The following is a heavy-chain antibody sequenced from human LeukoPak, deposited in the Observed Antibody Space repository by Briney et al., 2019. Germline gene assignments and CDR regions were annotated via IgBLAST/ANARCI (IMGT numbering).Heavy chain of an antibody. V-gene: IGHV3-48*01. J-gene: IGHJ5*02. CDR3: AREGYDFWTWFDP. CDR1: GFTFSSYW. CDR2: ISSSSSTI. Sequence: PGGSLRLSCAASGFTFSSYWMSWVRQTPGKGLEWVSYISSSSSTIYYADSVKGRFTISRDNAKNSLYLQMNSLRAEDTAVYYCAREGYDFWTWFDPWGQGTLVTVSS. D-gene: IGHD3-3*01.